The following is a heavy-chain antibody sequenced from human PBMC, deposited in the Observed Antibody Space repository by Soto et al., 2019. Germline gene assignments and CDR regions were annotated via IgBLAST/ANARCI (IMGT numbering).Heavy chain of an antibody. D-gene: IGHD3-16*01. V-gene: IGHV3-30*03. Sequence: QVQLVESGGGVVQPGRSLRLSCAASGFTFSSYGMHWVRQAPGKGLEWVAVISYDGSNKYYADSVKGRFTISRDNSKNTLYLKMNSVRAGDTVVYYCARGGGGAIEGSGVYYYCGMDVWGQGTTVTVSS. J-gene: IGHJ6*02. CDR2: ISYDGSNK. CDR1: GFTFSSYG. CDR3: ARGGGGAIEGSGVYYYCGMDV.